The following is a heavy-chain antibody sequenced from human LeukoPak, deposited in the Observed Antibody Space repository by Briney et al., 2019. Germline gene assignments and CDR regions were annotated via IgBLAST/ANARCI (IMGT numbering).Heavy chain of an antibody. CDR1: GLTLSSSA. D-gene: IGHD6-13*01. J-gene: IGHJ4*02. CDR3: AINGSSWYDY. V-gene: IGHV3-23*01. Sequence: GESLRLSCAASGLTLSSSAMSWVRQAPGKGLEWVSSISGSDYVTYYADSVKGRFTLSRDNFENTLYLRMNSLRAEDTAVYYCAINGSSWYDYWGQGTLVTVSS. CDR2: ISGSDYVT.